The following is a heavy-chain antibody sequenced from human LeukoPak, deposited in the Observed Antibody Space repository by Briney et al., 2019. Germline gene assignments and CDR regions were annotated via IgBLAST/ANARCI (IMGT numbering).Heavy chain of an antibody. CDR1: GFTFDDYG. D-gene: IGHD6-13*01. V-gene: IGHV3-20*04. CDR3: ARDIREIAAAGTYDY. Sequence: PGGSLRLSCAASGFTFDDYGMSWVRQAPGKGLEWVSGINWNGGSTGYADSVKGRFTISRDNAKNSLYLQMNSLRAEDTALYYCARDIREIAAAGTYDYWGQGTLVTVSS. J-gene: IGHJ4*02. CDR2: INWNGGST.